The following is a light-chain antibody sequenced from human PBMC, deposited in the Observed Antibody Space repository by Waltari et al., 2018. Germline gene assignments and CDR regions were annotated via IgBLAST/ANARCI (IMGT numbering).Light chain of an antibody. V-gene: IGKV3-15*01. Sequence: EILLTQSPATLTVSPGERATLSCRAGQNVNTNVAWYQQKPGQAPRLLIYGASTRHTGIPYRFTGSGSGTAFSLTIDTLQSEDFSVYYCQQYNKWPPISFGQGTRLEIK. CDR3: QQYNKWPPIS. CDR1: QNVNTN. CDR2: GAS. J-gene: IGKJ5*01.